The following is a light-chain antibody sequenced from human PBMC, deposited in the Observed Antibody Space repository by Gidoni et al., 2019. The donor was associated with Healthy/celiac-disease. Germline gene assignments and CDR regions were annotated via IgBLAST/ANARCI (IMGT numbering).Light chain of an antibody. CDR1: QSVSSY. V-gene: IGKV3-11*01. J-gene: IGKJ3*01. CDR3: QQRSNWPPGFT. CDR2: EAS. Sequence: IVLTQSPATLSLSPGERATLSCRASQSVSSYLAWYQQKPGEAPRLLIYEASNRATGIPARFSGSGSGTDFTLPISSLEPEDFAVYYCQQRSNWPPGFTFGPGTKVDIK.